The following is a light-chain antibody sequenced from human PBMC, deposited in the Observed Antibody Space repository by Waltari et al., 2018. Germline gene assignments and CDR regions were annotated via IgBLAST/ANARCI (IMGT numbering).Light chain of an antibody. CDR3: QQYYTYLWT. CDR1: QSISSW. CDR2: AAS. J-gene: IGKJ1*01. Sequence: DIQMTQSPSTLSASVGDRVTITCRVSQSISSWLAWYQQKPGKAPDLLIYAASTLHSGVPSRFSGGGSGTEFTLTISSLQPDDSATYYCQQYYTYLWTFGQGTKVEIK. V-gene: IGKV1-5*03.